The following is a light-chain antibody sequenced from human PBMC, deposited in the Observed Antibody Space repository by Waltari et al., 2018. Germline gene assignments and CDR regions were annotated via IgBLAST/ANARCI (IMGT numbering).Light chain of an antibody. Sequence: EIVLTQSPATLSLSPGERATLSCRASQSVSSYLGWYQQKFGQPPRLLIYDASNRATGVPAGFSGSGSGTDFTLTIDSLEPEDFAVYYCQQSSRWPLTFGGGTKVEIK. CDR1: QSVSSY. V-gene: IGKV3-11*01. CDR2: DAS. J-gene: IGKJ4*01. CDR3: QQSSRWPLT.